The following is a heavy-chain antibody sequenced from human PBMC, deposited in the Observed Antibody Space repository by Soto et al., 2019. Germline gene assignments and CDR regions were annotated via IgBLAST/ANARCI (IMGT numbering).Heavy chain of an antibody. CDR2: ISGSGGST. V-gene: IGHV3-23*01. CDR1: GFTFSSYA. CDR3: AKGRGSSSWFGAFDI. D-gene: IGHD6-13*01. Sequence: GVSLRLSCAASGFTFSSYAMSWVRQAPGKGLEWVSAISGSGGSTYYADSVKGRFTISRDNSKNTLYLQMNSLRAEDTAVYYCAKGRGSSSWFGAFDIWGQGTMVTVSS. J-gene: IGHJ3*02.